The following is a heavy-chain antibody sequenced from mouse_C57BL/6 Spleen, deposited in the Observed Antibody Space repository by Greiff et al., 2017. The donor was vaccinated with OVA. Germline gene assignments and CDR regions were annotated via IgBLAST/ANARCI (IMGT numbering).Heavy chain of an antibody. V-gene: IGHV5-9-1*02. Sequence: EVKLMESGEGLVKPGGSLKLSCAASGFTFSSYAMSWVRQTPEKRLEWVAYISSGGDYIYYADTVKGRFTISRDNARKTLYLQMSSLKSEDTAMYYCTRDASYYYGRDYAMDYWGQGTSVTVSS. J-gene: IGHJ4*01. CDR3: TRDASYYYGRDYAMDY. CDR1: GFTFSSYA. D-gene: IGHD1-1*01. CDR2: ISSGGDYI.